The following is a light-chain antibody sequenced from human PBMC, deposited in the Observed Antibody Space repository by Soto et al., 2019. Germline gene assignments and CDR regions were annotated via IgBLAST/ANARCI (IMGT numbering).Light chain of an antibody. V-gene: IGLV2-14*01. CDR3: SSYTSSSTLENV. Sequence: QSALTQPASVSGSPGQSITISCTGTSSDVGGYNYVSWYQQHPAKAPKLMIYDVSNRPSAVSNRFSGSKSGNTASLTISGLHAEDEADYYCSSYTSSSTLENVFGTGTKLTVL. CDR1: SSDVGGYNY. J-gene: IGLJ1*01. CDR2: DVS.